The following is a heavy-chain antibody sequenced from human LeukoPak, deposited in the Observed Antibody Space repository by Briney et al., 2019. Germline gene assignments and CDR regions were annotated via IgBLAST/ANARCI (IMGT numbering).Heavy chain of an antibody. J-gene: IGHJ5*02. D-gene: IGHD5-12*01. CDR3: ARAEVATTRFDP. Sequence: ASLKVSCKASGYTFTSYGISWVRQAPGQGLEWMGWISGYNGNTNYAQKFQGRVTMTRDTSISTAYMDLSRLRSDDTAVYYCARAEVATTRFDPWGQGTLVTVSS. CDR2: ISGYNGNT. CDR1: GYTFTSYG. V-gene: IGHV1-18*01.